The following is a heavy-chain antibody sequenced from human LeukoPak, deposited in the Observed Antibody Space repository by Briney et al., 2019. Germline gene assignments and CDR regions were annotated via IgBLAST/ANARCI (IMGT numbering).Heavy chain of an antibody. V-gene: IGHV3-23*01. J-gene: IGHJ3*02. D-gene: IGHD3-22*01. CDR1: GFTFSSYA. CDR2: ISGSGGST. CDR3: ARLLTYDNGGADAFDI. Sequence: PGGSLRLSCAASGFTFSSYAMSWVRQAPGKGLEWVSAISGSGGSTYYADSGKGRFTISRDNSKSTLYLQMNSLRAEDTAVYYCARLLTYDNGGADAFDIWGQGTMVTVSS.